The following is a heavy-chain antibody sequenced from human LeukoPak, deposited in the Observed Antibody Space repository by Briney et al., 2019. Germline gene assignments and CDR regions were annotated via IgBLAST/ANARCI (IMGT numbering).Heavy chain of an antibody. Sequence: GGSLRLSCAASGFTFSSYGMHWVRQAPGKGLEWVAVISYDGSNKYYADSAKGRFTISRDNSKNTLYLQMNSLRAEDTAVYYCAKDLDIVVVPAAPLEDYWGQGTLVTVSP. J-gene: IGHJ4*02. V-gene: IGHV3-30*18. D-gene: IGHD2-2*01. CDR3: AKDLDIVVVPAAPLEDY. CDR1: GFTFSSYG. CDR2: ISYDGSNK.